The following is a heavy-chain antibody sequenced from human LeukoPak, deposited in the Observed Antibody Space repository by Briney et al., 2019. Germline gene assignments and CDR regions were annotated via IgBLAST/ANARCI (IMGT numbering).Heavy chain of an antibody. D-gene: IGHD6-13*01. J-gene: IGHJ4*02. CDR1: GFTFVNYA. CDR3: AKDAAGPEY. CDR2: IGGSGDST. Sequence: GGSLRLSRAASGFTFVNYALSWVRPAPGRGRQLVSAIGGSGDSTYYADCVKGRFTISRDNSRNTLYLQMNSLRAEDTAVYYCAKDAAGPEYWGQGTLVTVSS. V-gene: IGHV3-23*01.